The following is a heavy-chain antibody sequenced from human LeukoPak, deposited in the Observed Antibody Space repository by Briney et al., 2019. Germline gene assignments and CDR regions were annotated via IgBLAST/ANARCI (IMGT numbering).Heavy chain of an antibody. Sequence: GGSLRLSCAASGFTFSNYWMGWFRQAPGKGPEWVANIKQDESKTYYVDSVKGRFTISRDNAKNSLFLQMNSLRAEDTAVYYCARDASLYCAGDTCYWAFDHWGQGTLVTISS. CDR1: GFTFSNYW. CDR2: IKQDESKT. J-gene: IGHJ4*02. V-gene: IGHV3-7*01. D-gene: IGHD2-21*02. CDR3: ARDASLYCAGDTCYWAFDH.